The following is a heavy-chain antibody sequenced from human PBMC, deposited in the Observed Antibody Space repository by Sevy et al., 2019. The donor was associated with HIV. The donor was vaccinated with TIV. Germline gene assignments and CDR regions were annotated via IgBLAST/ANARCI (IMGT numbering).Heavy chain of an antibody. V-gene: IGHV3-30*18. J-gene: IGHJ1*01. CDR1: GFTFSSYG. Sequence: GESLKISCAASGFTFSSYGMHWVRQAPGKGLEWVAVISYDGTNKYYADSVKGRFTISRDNSKSTLYLQMNSLRAEDTAVYYCAKDIIRDGYNYWYFHHWGQGTLVTVSS. CDR2: ISYDGTNK. D-gene: IGHD5-12*01. CDR3: AKDIIRDGYNYWYFHH.